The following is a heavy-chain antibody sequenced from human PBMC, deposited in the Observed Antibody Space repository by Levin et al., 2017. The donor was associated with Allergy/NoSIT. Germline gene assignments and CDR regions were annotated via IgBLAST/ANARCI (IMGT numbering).Heavy chain of an antibody. Sequence: GESLKISCAVSGFTFSDYYMSWIRQAPGKGLEWVSYISSSGNTIYYADSVKGRFTISRDNAKNSLYLQMNSLRAEDTAVYYCARGDYGDYARIDYWGQGTLVIVSS. V-gene: IGHV3-11*01. CDR3: ARGDYGDYARIDY. CDR2: ISSSGNTI. J-gene: IGHJ4*02. D-gene: IGHD4-17*01. CDR1: GFTFSDYY.